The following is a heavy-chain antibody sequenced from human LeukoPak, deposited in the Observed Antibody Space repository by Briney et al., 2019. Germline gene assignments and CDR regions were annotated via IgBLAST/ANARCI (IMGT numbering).Heavy chain of an antibody. D-gene: IGHD3-22*01. Sequence: SETLSLTCAVSGGSISSSNWWSWDRQPPGKGLEWIGEIYHSGSTNYNPSLKSRVTISVDKSKNQFSLKLSSVTAADTAVYYCASRITMRVSLGYFDLWGRGTLVTVSS. CDR1: GGSISSSNW. V-gene: IGHV4-4*02. CDR3: ASRITMRVSLGYFDL. CDR2: IYHSGST. J-gene: IGHJ2*01.